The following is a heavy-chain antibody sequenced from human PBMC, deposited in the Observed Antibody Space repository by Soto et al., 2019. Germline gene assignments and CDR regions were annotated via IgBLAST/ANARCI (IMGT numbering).Heavy chain of an antibody. J-gene: IGHJ5*01. Sequence: QVQLVQSGAEVGKPGASVKVSCKASGQTLASYDINWVRQPTGQGLEWMGWMTPDSGDTGYAQKFQGRVTMTWDTSITTAYMELSSLRSDDTAVYYCARDPFYGWFDSWGQGTLVTVSS. D-gene: IGHD3-16*01. CDR1: GQTLASYD. CDR3: ARDPFYGWFDS. CDR2: MTPDSGDT. V-gene: IGHV1-8*01.